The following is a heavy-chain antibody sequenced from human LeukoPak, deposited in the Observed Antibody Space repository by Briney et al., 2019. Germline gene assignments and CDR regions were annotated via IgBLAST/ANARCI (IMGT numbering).Heavy chain of an antibody. Sequence: PSQTLSLTCTVSGGSISSGGYYWSWIRQHPGKGLERIGYIYYSGSTYYNPSLKSRVTISVDTSKNQFSLKLSSVTAADTAVYYCARTVIRDYFDYWGQGTLVTVSS. D-gene: IGHD3-10*01. J-gene: IGHJ4*02. CDR1: GGSISSGGYY. V-gene: IGHV4-31*03. CDR3: ARTVIRDYFDY. CDR2: IYYSGST.